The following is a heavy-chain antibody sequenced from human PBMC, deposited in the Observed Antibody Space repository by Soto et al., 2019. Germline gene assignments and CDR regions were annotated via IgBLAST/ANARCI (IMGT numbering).Heavy chain of an antibody. J-gene: IGHJ3*02. CDR1: GFTCSSYD. D-gene: IGHD2-8*02. V-gene: IGHV3-23*01. CDR2: ILVGGST. Sequence: SGGSLRLSCAASGFTCSSYDMSWVRRAPGKGLEWVSTILVGGSTHYPDSVKGRFTISRDNSKNTVFLQMNSLTAGDTAVYYCAKATATGGGAFDIRGQGTMVTVSS. CDR3: AKATATGGGAFDI.